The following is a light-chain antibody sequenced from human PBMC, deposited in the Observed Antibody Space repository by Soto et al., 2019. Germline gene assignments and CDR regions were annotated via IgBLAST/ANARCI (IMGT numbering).Light chain of an antibody. V-gene: IGLV1-51*01. CDR1: SSNIGNNY. CDR2: ENN. CDR3: GTWDSSLSAGV. J-gene: IGLJ2*01. Sequence: QSVLTQPPSVSAAPGQTVTISCSGFSSNIGNNYVSWYQQVPGTAPKLLIYENNKRPSGIPDRFSGYKSGTSATLDITGLQTGDEADYYCGTWDSSLSAGVFGGGTKVTVL.